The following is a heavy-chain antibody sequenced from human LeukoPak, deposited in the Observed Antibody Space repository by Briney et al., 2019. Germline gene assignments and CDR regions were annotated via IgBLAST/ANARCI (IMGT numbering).Heavy chain of an antibody. Sequence: ASVKVSCKASGYIFTNYYMHWVRQAPGQGLEWMATINPSGGSTAYAQKFQGRVTMTRDTTTSTVYMELSSLRCEDTAVYYCASDHGSAYYRAPRHWGQGTLVTVSS. CDR3: ASDHGSAYYRAPRH. V-gene: IGHV1-46*01. D-gene: IGHD3-10*01. CDR2: INPSGGST. CDR1: GYIFTNYY. J-gene: IGHJ1*01.